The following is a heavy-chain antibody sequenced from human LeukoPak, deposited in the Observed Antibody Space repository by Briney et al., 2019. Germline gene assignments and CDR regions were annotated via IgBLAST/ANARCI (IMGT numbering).Heavy chain of an antibody. D-gene: IGHD3-22*01. Sequence: ASVKVSCKASGGTFSSYAISWVRQAPGQGLEWMGRIIPILGIANYAQKFQGRVTITADKSTSTAYMELSRLRSDDTAVYYCASTRNYYDSSGSDAFDIWGQGTMVTVSS. CDR1: GGTFSSYA. V-gene: IGHV1-69*04. CDR2: IIPILGIA. J-gene: IGHJ3*02. CDR3: ASTRNYYDSSGSDAFDI.